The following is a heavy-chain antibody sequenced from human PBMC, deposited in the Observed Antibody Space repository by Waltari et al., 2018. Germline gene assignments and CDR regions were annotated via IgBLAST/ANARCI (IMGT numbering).Heavy chain of an antibody. J-gene: IGHJ6*02. D-gene: IGHD3-3*01. CDR3: ATTLEWLLSGPYYYGMDV. CDR1: GFTFSSYV. Sequence: QVQLVESGGGVVQPGRSLRLSCAASGFTFSSYVMYWVRQAPGKGLEWVAVISYDGNNKYCADSVKGRSTISRDNSKNTLYLQMNSLRAEDTAVYYCATTLEWLLSGPYYYGMDVWGQGTTVTVSS. CDR2: ISYDGNNK. V-gene: IGHV3-30*01.